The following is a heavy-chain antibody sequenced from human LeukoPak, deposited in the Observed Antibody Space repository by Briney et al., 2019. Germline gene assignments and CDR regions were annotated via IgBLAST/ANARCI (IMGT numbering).Heavy chain of an antibody. Sequence: GGSLRLSCAASGFTFSSYGMHWVRQAPGQGLEWMGWINPNSGGTNYAQKFQGRVTMTRDTSISTAYMELSRLRSDDTAVYYCARDGGSSTSCYTNWGQGTLVTVSS. CDR3: ARDGGSSTSCYTN. V-gene: IGHV1-2*02. CDR1: GFTFSSYG. J-gene: IGHJ4*02. CDR2: INPNSGGT. D-gene: IGHD2-2*02.